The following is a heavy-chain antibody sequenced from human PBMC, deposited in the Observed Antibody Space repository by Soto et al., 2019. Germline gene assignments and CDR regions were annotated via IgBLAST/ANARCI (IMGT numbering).Heavy chain of an antibody. CDR1: GFTFSSYS. J-gene: IGHJ6*02. CDR3: ASSPWELPPGYYGMDV. V-gene: IGHV3-21*01. D-gene: IGHD1-26*01. CDR2: ISSSSSYI. Sequence: GGSLRLSCAASGFTFSSYSMNWVRQAPGKGLEWVSSISSSSSYIYYADSVKGRFTISRDNAKNSLYLQMNSLRAEDTAVYYCASSPWELPPGYYGMDVWGQGTTVTVLL.